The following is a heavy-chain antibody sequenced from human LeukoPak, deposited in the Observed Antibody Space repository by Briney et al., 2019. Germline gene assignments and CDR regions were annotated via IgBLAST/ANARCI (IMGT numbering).Heavy chain of an antibody. V-gene: IGHV1-2*02. CDR1: GYTFTGYY. CDR2: INPNSGGT. J-gene: IGHJ6*03. CDR3: ARAYYDILTGYYIRYYYYYMDV. D-gene: IGHD3-9*01. Sequence: ASVKVSCKASGYTFTGYYLHWVRQAPGQGLEWMGWINPNSGGTNYAQKFQGRVTMTRDTSISTAYMELSRLRSDDTAVYYCARAYYDILTGYYIRYYYYYMDVWGKGTTVTVSS.